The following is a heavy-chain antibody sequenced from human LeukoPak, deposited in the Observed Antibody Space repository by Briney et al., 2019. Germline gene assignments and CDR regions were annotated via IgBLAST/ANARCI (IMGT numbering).Heavy chain of an antibody. V-gene: IGHV1-2*02. CDR1: GYTFTVYY. D-gene: IGHD4-23*01. Sequence: ASVKVSCKASGYTFTVYYMHWVRQAPGQGLEWMGWINPNSGGTNYAQKFQGRVTMTRDTSISTAYMELSRLRSDDTAVYYCAREDYHGGNSGLPDYWGQGTLVTVSS. CDR3: AREDYHGGNSGLPDY. CDR2: INPNSGGT. J-gene: IGHJ4*02.